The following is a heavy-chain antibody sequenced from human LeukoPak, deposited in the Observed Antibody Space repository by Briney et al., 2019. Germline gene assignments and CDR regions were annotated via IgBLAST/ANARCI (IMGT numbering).Heavy chain of an antibody. J-gene: IGHJ4*02. D-gene: IGHD3-22*01. Sequence: SETLSLTCTVSGGSISSYYWSWIRQPPGKGLEWIGHIYYSGSTNYNPSLKRRVTISVDTSKNQLSLKLSSVTAADTAVYYCARGRYYSDSSGYFYDYWGQGTLVTVSS. CDR2: IYYSGST. CDR3: ARGRYYSDSSGYFYDY. CDR1: GGSISSYY. V-gene: IGHV4-59*01.